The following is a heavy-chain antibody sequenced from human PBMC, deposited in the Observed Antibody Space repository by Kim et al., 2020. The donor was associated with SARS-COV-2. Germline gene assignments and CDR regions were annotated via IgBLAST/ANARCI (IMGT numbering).Heavy chain of an antibody. CDR3: ARDSGAGYGYNYGLDV. V-gene: IGHV3-30*04. J-gene: IGHJ6*01. Sequence: GGSLRLSCAASGFTFSRYAMNWVRQAPGKGLEGVALISKDGSDKYYADPVKGRFTISRDNSKNMQYLEMNGLRAEDTAVYYCARDSGAGYGYNYGLDVWGQSTTHIVPT. CDR1: GFTFSRYA. CDR2: ISKDGSDK. D-gene: IGHD5-18*01.